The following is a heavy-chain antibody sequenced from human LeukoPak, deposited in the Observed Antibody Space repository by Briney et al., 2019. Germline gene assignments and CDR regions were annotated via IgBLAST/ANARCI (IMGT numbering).Heavy chain of an antibody. CDR1: GYTFTDYY. Sequence: GASVKVSCKASGYTFTDYYIHWVRQAPGHGLEWMGWINPISGGTNYAQKFQGRVTMTRDTSISTAYLDLSGLRSDDTAVYYCSRTLCGGSSYAAHQKDWFDPWGQGTLVTVSS. CDR3: SRTLCGGSSYAAHQKDWFDP. D-gene: IGHD2-15*01. J-gene: IGHJ5*02. CDR2: INPISGGT. V-gene: IGHV1-2*02.